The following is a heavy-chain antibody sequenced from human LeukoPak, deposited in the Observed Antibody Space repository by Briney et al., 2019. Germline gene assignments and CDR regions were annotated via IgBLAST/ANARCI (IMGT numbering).Heavy chain of an antibody. Sequence: GESLKISCEGSGYSFASHWIGWVRQMPGKGLEWMGRIDPSDSYTNYSPSFQGHVTISADKSISTAYLQWSSLKASDTAMYYCARRERYSSSWYNLDYWGQGTLVTVSS. CDR2: IDPSDSYT. CDR1: GYSFASHW. J-gene: IGHJ4*02. V-gene: IGHV5-10-1*01. CDR3: ARRERYSSSWYNLDY. D-gene: IGHD6-13*01.